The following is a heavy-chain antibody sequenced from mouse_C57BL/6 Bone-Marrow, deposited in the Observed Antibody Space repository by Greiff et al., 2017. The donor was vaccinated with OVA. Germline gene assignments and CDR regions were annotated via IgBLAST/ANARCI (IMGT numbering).Heavy chain of an antibody. J-gene: IGHJ4*01. CDR2: INYDGSST. CDR1: GFTFSDYY. Sequence: EVKLVESEGGLVQPGSSMKLSCTASGFTFSDYYMAWVRQVPEKGLEWVANINYDGSSTYYLDSLKSRFIISRDNAKNLLYLQMSSLKSEDTATYYCARGDYGNYVEAMDYWGQGTSVTVSS. CDR3: ARGDYGNYVEAMDY. D-gene: IGHD2-1*01. V-gene: IGHV5-16*01.